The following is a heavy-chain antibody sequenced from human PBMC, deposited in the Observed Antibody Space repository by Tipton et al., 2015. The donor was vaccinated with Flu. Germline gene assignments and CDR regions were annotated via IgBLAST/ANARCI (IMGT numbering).Heavy chain of an antibody. J-gene: IGHJ6*02. D-gene: IGHD6-19*01. V-gene: IGHV3-48*03. CDR2: IDGAGATI. Sequence: GSLRLSCAASGFTFSNYEMSWVRQAPGKGLEWVSYIDGAGATIYYADSVKGRFTISRDNAKNSLYLQMNSLRAEDTALYYCARELPYSSGWYPPRMDVWGHGTTVTVSS. CDR3: ARELPYSSGWYPPRMDV. CDR1: GFTFSNYE.